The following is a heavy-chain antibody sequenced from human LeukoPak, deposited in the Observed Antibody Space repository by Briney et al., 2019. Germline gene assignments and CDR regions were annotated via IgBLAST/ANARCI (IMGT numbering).Heavy chain of an antibody. Sequence: GGSLRLSCAASGFTFDDFGMSWVRQAPGKGLEWVSGINWSGGSTGYADSVKGRFTISRDNAKNSLYLQMNSLRAEDTALYHCARRRGGGSGSYEGYYFDYWGQGTLVTVSS. CDR3: ARRRGGGSGSYEGYYFDY. J-gene: IGHJ4*02. D-gene: IGHD3-10*01. CDR2: INWSGGST. V-gene: IGHV3-20*01. CDR1: GFTFDDFG.